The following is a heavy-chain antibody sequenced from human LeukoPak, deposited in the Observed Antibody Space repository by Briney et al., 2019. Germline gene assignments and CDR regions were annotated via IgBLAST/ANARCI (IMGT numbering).Heavy chain of an antibody. CDR1: GFTFNTYA. CDR3: AKGSIVVVVAAWVDFDY. CDR2: ISGSGGST. D-gene: IGHD2-15*01. V-gene: IGHV3-23*01. Sequence: GGSLRLSCAASGFTFNTYAMSWVRQAPGKGLEWVSAISGSGGSTYYADSVKGRYTISRDNSKNTLYLQMNSLRAEDTAVYYCAKGSIVVVVAAWVDFDYWGQGTLVTVSS. J-gene: IGHJ4*02.